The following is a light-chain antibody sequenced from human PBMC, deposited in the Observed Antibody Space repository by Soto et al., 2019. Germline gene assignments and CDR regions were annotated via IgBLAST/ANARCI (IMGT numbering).Light chain of an antibody. J-gene: IGKJ1*01. V-gene: IGKV1-5*01. CDR3: QQYDTYWT. CDR1: QYISNW. Sequence: DIQMTQSPSALSASVGARVIITCRASQYISNWVAWYQQKPGKAPKLLIYDASNLDSGVPSRFSGSGSGTEYSLTISSLQPDDVATYYCQQYDTYWTFGQGTKVEIK. CDR2: DAS.